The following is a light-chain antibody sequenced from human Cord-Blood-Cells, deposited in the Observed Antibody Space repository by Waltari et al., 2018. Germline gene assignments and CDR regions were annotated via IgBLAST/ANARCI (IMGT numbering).Light chain of an antibody. J-gene: IGLJ3*02. V-gene: IGLV2-23*01. CDR2: VGS. CDR1: SSDVGRSNL. Sequence: QSALTQPASVSGSPGQSITIACTGTSSDVGRSNLVSWYQQHPGKAPKLMIYVGSKRPLGVSNRFSGSKSGNTASLTISGLQAEDEADYYCCSYAGSSTLFGGGTKLTVL. CDR3: CSYAGSSTL.